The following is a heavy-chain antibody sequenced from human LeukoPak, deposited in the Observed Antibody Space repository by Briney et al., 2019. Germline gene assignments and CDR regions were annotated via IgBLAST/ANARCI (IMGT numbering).Heavy chain of an antibody. CDR1: GFTFSSYG. CDR3: AKAPHYYGSGNNWFDP. V-gene: IGHV3-23*01. Sequence: GGSLRLSCAASGFTFSSYGMSWVRQAPGKGLEWVSAISGSGGSTYYADSVKGRFTISRDNSKNTLYLQMNSLRAEDTAVYYCAKAPHYYGSGNNWFDPWGQGTLVTVSS. D-gene: IGHD3-10*01. J-gene: IGHJ5*02. CDR2: ISGSGGST.